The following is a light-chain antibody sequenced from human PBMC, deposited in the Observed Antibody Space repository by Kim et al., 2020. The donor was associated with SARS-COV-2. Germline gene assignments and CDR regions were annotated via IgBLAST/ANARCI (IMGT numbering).Light chain of an antibody. CDR1: QGISTY. Sequence: IQLTQSPSSLSASVGDRVTITCRASQGISTYLAWYQQKPGMAPKVLIFSASILQSGVPSRFSGSGSGTDFTLTISSLQPEDFATYYCQQLKDTPRKFGGGTKLET. CDR2: SAS. CDR3: QQLKDTPRK. V-gene: IGKV1-9*01. J-gene: IGKJ4*01.